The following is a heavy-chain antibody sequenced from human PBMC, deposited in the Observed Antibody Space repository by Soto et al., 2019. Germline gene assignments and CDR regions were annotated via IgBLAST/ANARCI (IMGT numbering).Heavy chain of an antibody. CDR2: ISGSGGST. Sequence: GGSLILSCAASGFTFSSYAMSWVRQAPGKGLEWVSAISGSGGSTYYADSVKGRFTISRDNSKNTLYLQMNSLRAEDTAVYYCAKDGVAANPSWYFDYWGQGTLVTVSS. J-gene: IGHJ4*02. CDR3: AKDGVAANPSWYFDY. V-gene: IGHV3-23*01. CDR1: GFTFSSYA. D-gene: IGHD2-15*01.